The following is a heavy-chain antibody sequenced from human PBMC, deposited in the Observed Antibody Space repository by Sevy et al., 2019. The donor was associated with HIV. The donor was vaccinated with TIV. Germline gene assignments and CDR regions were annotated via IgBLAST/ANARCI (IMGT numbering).Heavy chain of an antibody. CDR2: INPNSGGT. J-gene: IGHJ4*02. Sequence: ASVKVSCKASGYTFTGYYMHWVRQAPGQGLEWMGWINPNSGGTNYAQKFQGRVTMTRDTSISTAYMELSRLRSDDTAVYYCTRGKGQYDYVWRSFNYWGQGILVTVSS. V-gene: IGHV1-2*02. CDR1: GYTFTGYY. CDR3: TRGKGQYDYVWRSFNY. D-gene: IGHD3-16*01.